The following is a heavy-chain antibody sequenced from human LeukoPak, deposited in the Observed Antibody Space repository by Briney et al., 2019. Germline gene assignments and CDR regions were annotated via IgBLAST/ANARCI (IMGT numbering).Heavy chain of an antibody. J-gene: IGHJ3*02. CDR3: ARVGSTGAFDI. V-gene: IGHV3-21*01. Sequence: GGALRLSFAASGFTFSSYSMNWVRQAPGKGVGWVSSISSSSSYIYYSDSVKGRFTISRDNAKNSLCLQMNSLRAEDTAVYYCARVGSTGAFDIWGQGTMVTVSS. CDR2: ISSSSSYI. CDR1: GFTFSSYS. D-gene: IGHD2-2*01.